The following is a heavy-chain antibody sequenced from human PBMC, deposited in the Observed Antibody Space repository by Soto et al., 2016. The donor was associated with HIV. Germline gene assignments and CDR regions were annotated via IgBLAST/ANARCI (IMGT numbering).Heavy chain of an antibody. V-gene: IGHV3-23*01. D-gene: IGHD3-22*01. CDR1: GFTFSGYA. CDR2: ISGSVST. J-gene: IGHJ4*02. CDR3: AKDPQYYYDSTAPFDY. Sequence: EVQLLESGGGLVQPGGSLRLSCAASGFTFSGYAMSWVRQAPGKGLEWVSGISGSVSTYYADSIKGRFTISRDNSKNTLYLQMNGLTAEDTALYYCAKDPQYYYDSTAPFDYWGQGTLVTVSS.